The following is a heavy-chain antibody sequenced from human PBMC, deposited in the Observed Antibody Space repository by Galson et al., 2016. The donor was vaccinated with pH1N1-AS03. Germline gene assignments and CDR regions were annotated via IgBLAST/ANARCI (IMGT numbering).Heavy chain of an antibody. CDR3: ASSPRTIAVAGTFPSRFDP. V-gene: IGHV4-38-2*01. CDR1: GYSITTGHY. J-gene: IGHJ5*02. CDR2: IYHGWHT. Sequence: SETLSLTCSVSGYSITTGHYWGWIRQPPGKGLEWIGSIYHGWHTEYNPSLKSRVTISEDTSKNQFSLRLSSVTAADTALYYCASSPRTIAVAGTFPSRFDPWGQGMLVTVSS. D-gene: IGHD6-19*01.